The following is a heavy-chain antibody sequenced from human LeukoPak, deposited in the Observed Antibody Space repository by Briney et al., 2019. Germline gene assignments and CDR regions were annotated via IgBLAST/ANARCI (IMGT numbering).Heavy chain of an antibody. Sequence: PSQTLSLTCTVSGGSISSGSYYWSWIRQPAGKGLEWIGRIYTSGSTNYNPSLKSRVTISVDTSKNQFSLKLSSVTAADTAVYYCARQGNYYGSGSYYPWLLNYWGQGTLVTVSS. J-gene: IGHJ4*02. CDR3: ARQGNYYGSGSYYPWLLNY. CDR2: IYTSGST. V-gene: IGHV4-61*02. D-gene: IGHD3-10*01. CDR1: GGSISSGSYY.